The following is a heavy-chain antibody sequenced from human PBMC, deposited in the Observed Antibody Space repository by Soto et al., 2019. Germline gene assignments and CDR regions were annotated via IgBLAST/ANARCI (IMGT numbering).Heavy chain of an antibody. CDR2: ISGSGGST. V-gene: IGHV3-23*01. Sequence: GGSLRLSCAASGFTFSSYAMSWVRQAPGKGLEWVSAISGSGGSTYYADSVKGRFTISRDNFKNTLYLQMNSLRAEDTAVYYCAKDPHSNDYGDYYYYYYGMDVWGQGTTVTVSS. J-gene: IGHJ6*02. CDR3: AKDPHSNDYGDYYYYYYGMDV. CDR1: GFTFSSYA. D-gene: IGHD4-17*01.